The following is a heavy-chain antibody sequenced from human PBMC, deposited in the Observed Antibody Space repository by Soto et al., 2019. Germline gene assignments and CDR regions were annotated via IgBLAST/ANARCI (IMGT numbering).Heavy chain of an antibody. J-gene: IGHJ4*02. D-gene: IGHD2-2*02. Sequence: ASVKVSCKASGYTFTSYDINWVRQATGQGLEWMGWMNANSGNTGYAQKFQGRVTMTRNTSISTAYMELSSLRSEDTAVYYCALRKYCSSTSCYTGLDYWGQGTLVTVSS. V-gene: IGHV1-8*01. CDR3: ALRKYCSSTSCYTGLDY. CDR2: MNANSGNT. CDR1: GYTFTSYD.